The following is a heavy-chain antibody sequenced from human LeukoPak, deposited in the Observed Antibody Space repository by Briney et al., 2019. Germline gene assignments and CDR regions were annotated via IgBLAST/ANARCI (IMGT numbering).Heavy chain of an antibody. D-gene: IGHD2-8*02. CDR2: INHSGST. V-gene: IGHV4-34*01. CDR1: GGSFSGYY. Sequence: PSETLSLTCAVYGGSFSGYYWSWIRQPPGKGLEWIGEINHSGSTNYNPSLKSRVTISVDTSKNQFSLKLSSVTAADTAVYCCATQGVLRYYYYGMDVWGQGTTVTVSS. J-gene: IGHJ6*02. CDR3: ATQGVLRYYYYGMDV.